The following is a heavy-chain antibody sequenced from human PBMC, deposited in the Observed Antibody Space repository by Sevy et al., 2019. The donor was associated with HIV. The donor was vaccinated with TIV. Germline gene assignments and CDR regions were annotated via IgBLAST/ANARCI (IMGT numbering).Heavy chain of an antibody. D-gene: IGHD7-27*01. J-gene: IGHJ4*02. Sequence: GGSLRLSCAASGFTFSDYYMSWIRQAPGKGLEWVSYISSSGSTIYYSDSVKGRFTISRDNAKNSLYLQMNSLRAEDTAVYYCARDKETGIFDYWGQGTLVTVSS. V-gene: IGHV3-11*01. CDR2: ISSSGSTI. CDR1: GFTFSDYY. CDR3: ARDKETGIFDY.